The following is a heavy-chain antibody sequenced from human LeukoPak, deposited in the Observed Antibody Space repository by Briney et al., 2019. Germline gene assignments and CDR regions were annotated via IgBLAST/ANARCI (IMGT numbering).Heavy chain of an antibody. CDR1: GGSISSSSYY. CDR3: ARVRGGSGWYSYCDY. V-gene: IGHV4-39*01. Sequence: PSETLSLTCTVSGGSISSSSYYWGWIRQPPGKGLEWIGIIYYSGSTYYNPSLKSRVTISVDTSKNQFSLKLSSVTAADTAVYYCARVRGGSGWYSYCDYWGQGTLVTVSS. CDR2: IYYSGST. J-gene: IGHJ4*02. D-gene: IGHD6-19*01.